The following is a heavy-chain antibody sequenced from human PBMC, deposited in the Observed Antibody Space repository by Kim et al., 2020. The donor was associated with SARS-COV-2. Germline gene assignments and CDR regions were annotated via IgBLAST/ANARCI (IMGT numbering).Heavy chain of an antibody. D-gene: IGHD6-13*01. J-gene: IGHJ6*02. CDR2: IYPGDSDT. V-gene: IGHV5-51*01. CDR3: ARHDQAAGINYYYYYGMDV. Sequence: GESLKISCKGSGYSFTSYWIGWVRQMPGKGLEWMGIIYPGDSDTRYSPSFQGQVTISADKSISTAYLQWSSLKASDTAMYYCARHDQAAGINYYYYYGMDVWGQGTTVTVSS. CDR1: GYSFTSYW.